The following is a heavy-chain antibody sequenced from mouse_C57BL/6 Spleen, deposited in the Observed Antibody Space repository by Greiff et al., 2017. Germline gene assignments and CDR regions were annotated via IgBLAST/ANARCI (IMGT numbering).Heavy chain of an antibody. D-gene: IGHD4-1*01. CDR2: IDPSDSYT. Sequence: QVQLQQPGAELVMPGASVKLSCKASGYTFTRYWMHWVKQRPGQGLEWIGEIDPSDSYTNYNQKFKGKSTLTVDKSSSTAYMQLSSLTSEDSAVYYCVGGRGARDYWGKGTSVTVSS. J-gene: IGHJ4*01. CDR3: VGGRGARDY. V-gene: IGHV1-69*01. CDR1: GYTFTRYW.